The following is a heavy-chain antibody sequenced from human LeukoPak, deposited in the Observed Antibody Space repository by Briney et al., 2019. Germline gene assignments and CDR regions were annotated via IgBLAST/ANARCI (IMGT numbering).Heavy chain of an antibody. J-gene: IGHJ4*02. CDR3: ARGPITMVRGPSDY. Sequence: ASVKVSCKASGYTFTGYYMHWVRQAPGQGLEWMGWTNPNSGGTNYAQKFQGRVTMTRDTSISTAYMELSRLRSDDTAVYYCARGPITMVRGPSDYWGQGTLVTVSS. CDR1: GYTFTGYY. D-gene: IGHD3-10*01. V-gene: IGHV1-2*02. CDR2: TNPNSGGT.